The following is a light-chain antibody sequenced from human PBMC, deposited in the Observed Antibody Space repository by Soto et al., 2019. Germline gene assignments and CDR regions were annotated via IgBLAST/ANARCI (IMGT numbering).Light chain of an antibody. Sequence: QSVLTQPASVSGSPGQSITISCTGTSSDVGGYNYVSWYQQHPGKAPKLMIYDVSNRPSGVSNRFSGSKSGNTASLTISGLQAEDEADYYCSSYISSSTLVVFCGGTKVTVL. V-gene: IGLV2-14*01. CDR2: DVS. CDR3: SSYISSSTLVV. CDR1: SSDVGGYNY. J-gene: IGLJ2*01.